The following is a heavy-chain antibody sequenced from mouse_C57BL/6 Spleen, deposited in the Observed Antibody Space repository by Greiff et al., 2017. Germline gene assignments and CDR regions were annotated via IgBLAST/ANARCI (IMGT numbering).Heavy chain of an antibody. Sequence: ESGPGILQSSQTLSLTCSFSGFSLSTSGMGVSWIRQPSGKGLEWLAHLYWDDDKRYNQSLKSRLPISKDTSRNQVLLKITSVDTADTATYYCSFFSYVNYAYAMDYRDQGASVTVYS. D-gene: IGHD2-1*01. V-gene: IGHV8-12*01. CDR3: SFFSYVNYAYAMDY. CDR1: GFSLSTSGMG. J-gene: IGHJ4*01. CDR2: LYWDDDK.